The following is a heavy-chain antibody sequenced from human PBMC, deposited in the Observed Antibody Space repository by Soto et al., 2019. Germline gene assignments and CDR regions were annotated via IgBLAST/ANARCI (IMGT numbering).Heavy chain of an antibody. CDR1: GFTFSSYA. D-gene: IGHD3-10*01. CDR2: ISGSGGST. Sequence: PGGSLRLSCAASGFTFSSYAMSWVRQAPGKGLEWVSAISGSGGSTYYADSVKGRFTISRDNSKNTLYLQMNSLRAEDTAVYYCAKFPFGFGEITGDYWGQGTLVTVSS. CDR3: AKFPFGFGEITGDY. J-gene: IGHJ4*02. V-gene: IGHV3-23*01.